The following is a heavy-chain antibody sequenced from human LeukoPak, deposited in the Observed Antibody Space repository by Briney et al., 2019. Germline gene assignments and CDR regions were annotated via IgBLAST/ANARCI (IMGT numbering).Heavy chain of an antibody. CDR3: ARQGGDILTGYLDY. CDR1: GFXFSDYY. Sequence: GGSLRLSCATSGFXFSDYYMSWIRQAPGKGLEWVSYISSSSTYINSADSVKGRFTISRDYPKNSLYLQMSSLRAEDTAVYYCARQGGDILTGYLDYWGQGTLVTVSS. CDR2: ISSSSTYI. V-gene: IGHV3-11*03. D-gene: IGHD3-9*01. J-gene: IGHJ4*02.